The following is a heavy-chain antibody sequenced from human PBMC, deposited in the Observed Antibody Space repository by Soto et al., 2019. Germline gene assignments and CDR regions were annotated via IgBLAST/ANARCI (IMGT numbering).Heavy chain of an antibody. D-gene: IGHD6-19*01. V-gene: IGHV4-4*02. J-gene: IGHJ6*02. CDR1: GASISSTYW. CDR2: IYHTGTT. CDR3: ARLRVAGTFYYGMDV. Sequence: SETLSLTCFVSGASISSTYWWSWVRQTPGKRLEWIGQIYHTGTTSYNPSLKNRVTISLDKSNNQFSLRLTSMTAADTAVYYCARLRVAGTFYYGMDVWGQGTTVT.